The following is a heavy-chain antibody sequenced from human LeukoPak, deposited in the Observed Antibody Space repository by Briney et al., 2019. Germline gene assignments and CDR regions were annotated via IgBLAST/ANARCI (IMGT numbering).Heavy chain of an antibody. D-gene: IGHD3-10*01. V-gene: IGHV4-59*08. Sequence: SETLSLTCTVSGGSISSYYWSWIRQPPGKGLEWIGYIYYSGSTNYNPSLKSRVTISVDTSKNQFSLKLSSVTAADTAVYYCARLLSFDYYYGMDVWGQGTTVTVSS. CDR3: ARLLSFDYYYGMDV. CDR2: IYYSGST. J-gene: IGHJ6*02. CDR1: GGSISSYY.